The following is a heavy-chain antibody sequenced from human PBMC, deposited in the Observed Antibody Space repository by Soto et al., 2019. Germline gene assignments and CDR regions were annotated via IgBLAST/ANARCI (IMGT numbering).Heavy chain of an antibody. Sequence: GGSLRLSCAASGFSISSNAIYWVRQAPGKGLEWVSGISDRGDTTHYADSVKGRFTNSRDTSKNTLYLQLNTLRADDTAIYYCAKDKPGTTSFDYWGQGTLVTVSS. CDR2: ISDRGDTT. V-gene: IGHV3-23*01. D-gene: IGHD1-1*01. CDR3: AKDKPGTTSFDY. J-gene: IGHJ4*02. CDR1: GFSISSNA.